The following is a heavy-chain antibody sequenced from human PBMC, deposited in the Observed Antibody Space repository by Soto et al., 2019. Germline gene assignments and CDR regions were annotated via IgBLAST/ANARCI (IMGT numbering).Heavy chain of an antibody. CDR2: ISSSSSTI. CDR3: ARDHTIDILTGYYDY. CDR1: GFTFSSYS. V-gene: IGHV3-48*01. D-gene: IGHD3-9*01. J-gene: IGHJ4*02. Sequence: GGSLGLSCAVSGFTFSSYSMNWVRQAPGKGLEWVSYISSSSSTIYYADSVKGRFTISRDNAKNSLYLQMNSLRSEDTAVYYCARDHTIDILTGYYDYWGQGTLVTVSS.